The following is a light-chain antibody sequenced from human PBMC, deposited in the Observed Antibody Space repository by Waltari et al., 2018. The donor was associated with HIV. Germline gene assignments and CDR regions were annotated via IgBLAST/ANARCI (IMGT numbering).Light chain of an antibody. Sequence: YVLTQPPSVSVAPGEMARLTCGGNNIGNKGVHWYQLKSGQAPLLVIFDNVDRPSRITERFSGSISGFTATLAISRVEPGDEAVYYCQVWDRTSDQWVFGGGTTLIV. CDR2: DNV. V-gene: IGLV3-21*01. J-gene: IGLJ3*02. CDR3: QVWDRTSDQWV. CDR1: NIGNKG.